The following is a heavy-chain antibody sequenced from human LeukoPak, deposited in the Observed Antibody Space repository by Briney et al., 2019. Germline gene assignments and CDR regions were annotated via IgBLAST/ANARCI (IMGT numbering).Heavy chain of an antibody. CDR2: IIPIFGTA. D-gene: IGHD3-10*01. Sequence: SVKVSCKASGGTFSSYAISWVRQAPGQGLEWMGGIIPIFGTANYAQKFQGRVTITADESTSTAYMELSSLRSEDTAAYYSARDLGITMVRGVILDYYYMDVWGKGTTVTISS. V-gene: IGHV1-69*13. CDR3: ARDLGITMVRGVILDYYYMDV. J-gene: IGHJ6*03. CDR1: GGTFSSYA.